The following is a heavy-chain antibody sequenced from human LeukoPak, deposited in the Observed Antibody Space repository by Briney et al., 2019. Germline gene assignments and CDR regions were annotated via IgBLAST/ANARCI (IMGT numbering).Heavy chain of an antibody. CDR3: STGHY. CDR2: IRSKPDAATT. Sequence: KRGGSLRLSCAASGFTVITAWMSWARKVPGKGLEWVGRIRSKPDAATTDHAAPVKGRFIISRDESKNTLYLQMNSLKTEDTGVYYCSTGHYWGQGTLVTVSS. V-gene: IGHV3-15*01. J-gene: IGHJ4*02. CDR1: GFTVITAW.